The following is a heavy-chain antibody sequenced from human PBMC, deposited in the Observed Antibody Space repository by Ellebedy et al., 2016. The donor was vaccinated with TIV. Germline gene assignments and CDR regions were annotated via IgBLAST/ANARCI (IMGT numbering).Heavy chain of an antibody. D-gene: IGHD3-3*01. Sequence: AASVKVSCKTSGYTLSSYYLHWVRQAPGQGLEWMGVINPSAGSSSCAQKFQGRVNMTRDTSATTVYMELSSLISEDTAVYFCARGTRTYRNTISGVVTMRFDPWGQGTLVTVSS. CDR2: INPSAGSS. J-gene: IGHJ5*02. CDR1: GYTLSSYY. V-gene: IGHV1-46*01. CDR3: ARGTRTYRNTISGVVTMRFDP.